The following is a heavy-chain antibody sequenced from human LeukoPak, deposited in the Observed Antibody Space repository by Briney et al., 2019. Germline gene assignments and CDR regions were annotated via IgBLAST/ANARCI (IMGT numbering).Heavy chain of an antibody. CDR3: ARPATVVTPPYYFDY. CDR1: GSIFTSYW. Sequence: GASLQISCKGSGSIFTSYWIGGVRQLPGKGLEWMGIIYPGDSDTTYSPSFQGQVTISADKSITTAYLQWSSLKASDTAMYYCARPATVVTPPYYFDYWGQGTLVTVSS. D-gene: IGHD4-23*01. J-gene: IGHJ4*02. CDR2: IYPGDSDT. V-gene: IGHV5-51*01.